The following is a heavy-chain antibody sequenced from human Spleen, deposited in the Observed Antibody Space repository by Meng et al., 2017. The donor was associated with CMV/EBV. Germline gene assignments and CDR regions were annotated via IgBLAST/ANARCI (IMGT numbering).Heavy chain of an antibody. V-gene: IGHV1-2*02. J-gene: IGHJ4*02. D-gene: IGHD2-15*01. CDR1: GYRFSSNW. CDR3: ARGLEDFVVEPPTVWSDF. CDR2: INPNSGFT. Sequence: ASVKVSCKASGYRFSSNWIGWVRQAPGQGLEWMGWINPNSGFTNYAQKFQGRVTITKDTSFTTAYMDLSRLRSDDTAMYYCARGLEDFVVEPPTVWSDFWGQGTLVTVSS.